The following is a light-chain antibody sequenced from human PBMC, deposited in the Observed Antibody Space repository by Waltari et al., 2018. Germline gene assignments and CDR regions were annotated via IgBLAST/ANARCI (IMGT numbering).Light chain of an antibody. V-gene: IGKV3-15*01. CDR1: QGISIN. J-gene: IGKJ2*01. CDR2: AAS. Sequence: ETVMTQSPVTLSVSPGERATLPCRARQGISINLAWYQQIPGQAPRLLIYAASTTATGVSARFSGTGSGTDFTLTISNLQSEDFAVYFCQQYNQWPYTFGQGTRLELK. CDR3: QQYNQWPYT.